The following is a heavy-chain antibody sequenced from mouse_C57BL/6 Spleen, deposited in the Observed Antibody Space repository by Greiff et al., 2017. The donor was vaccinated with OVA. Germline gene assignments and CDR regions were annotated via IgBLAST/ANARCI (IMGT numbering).Heavy chain of an antibody. Sequence: EVKVVESGGDLVKPGGSLKLSCAASGFTFSSYGMSWVRQTPDKRLEWVATISSGGSYTYYPDSVKGRFTISRDNAKNTLYLQMSSLKSEDTAMYYCARMATGTSDYWGQGTTLTVSS. CDR1: GFTFSSYG. CDR2: ISSGGSYT. V-gene: IGHV5-6*01. D-gene: IGHD4-1*02. CDR3: ARMATGTSDY. J-gene: IGHJ2*01.